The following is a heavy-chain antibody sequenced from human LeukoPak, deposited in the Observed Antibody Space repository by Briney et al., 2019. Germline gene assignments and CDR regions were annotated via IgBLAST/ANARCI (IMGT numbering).Heavy chain of an antibody. J-gene: IGHJ2*01. D-gene: IGHD6-19*01. CDR3: ARDPLRVAGTGRFFGP. CDR2: ISTSGSPI. Sequence: GGSLRLSCATSGFTFSSYEMNWVRQAPRKGLEWVSYISTSGSPIYYADSVKGRFTISRDNAKNFLFLQMNSLRAEDTAIYYCARDPLRVAGTGRFFGPWGRGTLVTVSS. V-gene: IGHV3-48*03. CDR1: GFTFSSYE.